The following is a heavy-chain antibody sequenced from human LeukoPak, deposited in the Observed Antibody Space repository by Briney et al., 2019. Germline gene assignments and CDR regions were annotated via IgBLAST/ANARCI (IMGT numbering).Heavy chain of an antibody. V-gene: IGHV4-39*02. Sequence: SETLSLTCTVSGGSISSSAYYWAWIRQPPGKGLEWVGSIYFSGSTYYSPSLKSRLIISVDTSKSQFSLQLNSVTPEDTAVYYCARDRGYCSGGSCYPYYFDYWGQGTLVTVSS. CDR1: GGSISSSAYY. J-gene: IGHJ4*02. D-gene: IGHD2-15*01. CDR3: ARDRGYCSGGSCYPYYFDY. CDR2: IYFSGST.